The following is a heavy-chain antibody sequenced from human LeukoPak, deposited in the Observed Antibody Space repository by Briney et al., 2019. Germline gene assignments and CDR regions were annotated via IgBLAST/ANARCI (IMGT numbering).Heavy chain of an antibody. V-gene: IGHV3-7*01. Sequence: PGGFLRLSCAASGFTFSSYWMSWVRQAPGKGLEWVANIKQDGSEKYYVDSLKGRFTISRDNAKNSLYLQMNSLRAEDTAVYYCAKHSPPPVRVSTVVTPPDYWGQGTLVTVSS. J-gene: IGHJ4*02. CDR2: IKQDGSEK. D-gene: IGHD4-23*01. CDR3: AKHSPPPVRVSTVVTPPDY. CDR1: GFTFSSYW.